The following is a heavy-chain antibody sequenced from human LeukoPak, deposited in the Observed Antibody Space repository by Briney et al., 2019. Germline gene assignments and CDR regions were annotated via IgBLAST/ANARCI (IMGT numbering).Heavy chain of an antibody. CDR2: ISDSGGST. Sequence: QPGGSLRLSCSASGFPFSCYAMHWVRQAPGKGLEYVSAISDSGGSTYYADSVKGRLTISRDNSKNTLYLQMSSLRAEDTAVYFCVRGYSFGPYGMDVWGQGTTVTVSS. J-gene: IGHJ6*02. CDR1: GFPFSCYA. D-gene: IGHD2-15*01. CDR3: VRGYSFGPYGMDV. V-gene: IGHV3-64D*09.